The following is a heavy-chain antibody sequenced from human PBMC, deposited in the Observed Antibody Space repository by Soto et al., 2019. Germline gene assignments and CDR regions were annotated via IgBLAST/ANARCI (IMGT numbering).Heavy chain of an antibody. D-gene: IGHD2-15*01. Sequence: ASVKVSCQASRYTFTGYYMHWVRQAPGQGLEWMGWINPNSGGTNYAQKFQGRVTMTGDTSIDTAYMELSRLGSDDTAVYYCARRYCSGGGCFNVGYWGQGTQVTVSS. CDR1: RYTFTGYY. CDR3: ARRYCSGGGCFNVGY. CDR2: INPNSGGT. V-gene: IGHV1-2*02. J-gene: IGHJ4*02.